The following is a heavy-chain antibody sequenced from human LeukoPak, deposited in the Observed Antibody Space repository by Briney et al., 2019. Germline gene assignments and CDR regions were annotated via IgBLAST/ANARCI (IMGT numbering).Heavy chain of an antibody. CDR1: GFTFSSYA. CDR2: ISYDGSNK. V-gene: IGHV3-30-3*01. D-gene: IGHD6-19*01. Sequence: GGALRLSCAASGFTFSSYAMHWGRQAAGKGLEWVAVISYDGSNKYYAYSVNHRFTVSIDNPNNTLDLQMNSWRAEDTVVYYCAFTIAVAGTERGQATLVTVSS. J-gene: IGHJ4*02. CDR3: AFTIAVAGTE.